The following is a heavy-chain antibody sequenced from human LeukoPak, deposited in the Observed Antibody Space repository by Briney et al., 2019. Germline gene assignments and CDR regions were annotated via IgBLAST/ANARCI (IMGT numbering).Heavy chain of an antibody. J-gene: IGHJ4*02. D-gene: IGHD6-13*01. CDR2: ISHSGST. Sequence: PSQTLSLTCAVSGDSISSGGYSWSWIREPPGKGLEWIGYISHSGSTYYHPSLKSRVTMSIDRSKNQFSLKLSSVTAADTAVYYCARDYGAAGTGAIDYWGQGTLVTVSS. CDR3: ARDYGAAGTGAIDY. CDR1: GDSISSGGYS. V-gene: IGHV4-30-2*01.